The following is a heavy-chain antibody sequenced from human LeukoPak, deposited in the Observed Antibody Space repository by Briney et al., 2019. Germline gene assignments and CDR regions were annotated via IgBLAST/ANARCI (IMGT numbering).Heavy chain of an antibody. CDR2: IYYSGST. V-gene: IGHV4-59*01. J-gene: IGHJ3*02. CDR1: GGSISSYY. CDR3: ARADISGYPISAFDI. D-gene: IGHD3-22*01. Sequence: SETLSLTCTVSGGSISSYYWSWIRQPPGKALEWIGYIYYSGSTNYNPSLKSRVSISVDTSKNQFSLKLSSVTAADTAVYYCARADISGYPISAFDIWGQGTMVTVSS.